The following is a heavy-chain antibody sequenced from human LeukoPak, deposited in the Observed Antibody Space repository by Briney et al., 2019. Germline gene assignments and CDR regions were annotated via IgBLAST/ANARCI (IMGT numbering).Heavy chain of an antibody. D-gene: IGHD3-10*01. CDR3: ARAGRYGFAGYSGDY. CDR2: ISDSSSYT. J-gene: IGHJ4*02. V-gene: IGHV3-11*05. Sequence: GGSLRLSCAASGFTFSSYAMSWIRQAPGKGLEWVSYISDSSSYTNYADSVKGRFTIYRDNAKKSLYLQMNSLRAEDTAFYYCARAGRYGFAGYSGDYWGQGTLVTVSS. CDR1: GFTFSSYA.